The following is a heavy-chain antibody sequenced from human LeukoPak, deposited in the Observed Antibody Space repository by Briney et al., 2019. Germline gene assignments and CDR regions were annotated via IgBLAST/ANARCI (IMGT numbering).Heavy chain of an antibody. Sequence: SETLSLTCTVSGGSISSSSYYWGWIRQPPGKGLEWIGSIYYSGSTYYNPSLKSRVTISVDTSKNQFSLKLSPVTAADTAVYYCARQLYLAPFDYWGQGTLVTVSS. CDR2: IYYSGST. J-gene: IGHJ4*02. CDR1: GGSISSSSYY. V-gene: IGHV4-39*01. D-gene: IGHD2/OR15-2a*01. CDR3: ARQLYLAPFDY.